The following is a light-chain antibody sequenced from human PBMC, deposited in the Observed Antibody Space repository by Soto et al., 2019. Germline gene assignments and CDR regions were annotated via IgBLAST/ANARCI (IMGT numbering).Light chain of an antibody. J-gene: IGKJ1*01. V-gene: IGKV1-39*01. CDR1: QSISSD. CDR2: AAS. Sequence: DIQMTQSPSSLSASVGDRVTITCRAGQSISSDLNWYQQKPGKAPKLLIFAASSLQSGVPSRFSGSGSGTDFTLTISSLQPVDFATYYCQHTYTVPWTFGQGTQLEIK. CDR3: QHTYTVPWT.